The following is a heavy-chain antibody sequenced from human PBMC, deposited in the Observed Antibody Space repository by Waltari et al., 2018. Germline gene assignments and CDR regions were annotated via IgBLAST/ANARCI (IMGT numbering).Heavy chain of an antibody. CDR3: AKDLGIGGGTTEFDN. D-gene: IGHD1-1*01. CDR1: GFCFSTYW. V-gene: IGHV3-7*01. J-gene: IGHJ4*02. CDR2: INRDGRGK. Sequence: EVYLVESWGGLLQRGGSLRLPCSSSGFCFSTYWIGWVRQSSMKGLEWVATINRDGRGKGYVDSGKGRFIISRDNAKNSLHLEMNSLRGDDTALYYCAKDLGIGGGTTEFDNWGQGTLVTVSS.